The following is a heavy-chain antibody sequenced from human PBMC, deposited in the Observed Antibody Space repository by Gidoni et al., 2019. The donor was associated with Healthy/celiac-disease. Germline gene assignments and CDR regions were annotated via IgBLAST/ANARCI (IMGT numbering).Heavy chain of an antibody. CDR1: GFTFSDYY. V-gene: IGHV3-11*01. Sequence: QVQLVESGGGLVKPGGSLRLSCAASGFTFSDYYMSWIRQAPGKGLEWVSYISSSGSTIYYADSVKGRFTISRDNAKNSLYLQMNSLRAEDTAVYYCAGEDIVVVVAATRAFDIWGQGTMVTVSS. D-gene: IGHD2-15*01. CDR2: ISSSGSTI. J-gene: IGHJ3*02. CDR3: AGEDIVVVVAATRAFDI.